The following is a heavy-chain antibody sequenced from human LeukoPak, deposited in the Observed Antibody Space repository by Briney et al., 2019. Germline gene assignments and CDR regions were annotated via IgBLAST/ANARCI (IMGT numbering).Heavy chain of an antibody. CDR3: ARHKSSWLIDY. V-gene: IGHV3-23*01. CDR1: GFTFNTYA. J-gene: IGHJ4*02. D-gene: IGHD5-12*01. Sequence: GGSLRLSCAASGFTFNTYAMSWVRQAPWERLQWVSGISDSGGNTYYADSVRGRFTISRDNSKNTLYLQMNSLRAEDTAVYYCARHKSSWLIDYWGQGTLVTVSS. CDR2: ISDSGGNT.